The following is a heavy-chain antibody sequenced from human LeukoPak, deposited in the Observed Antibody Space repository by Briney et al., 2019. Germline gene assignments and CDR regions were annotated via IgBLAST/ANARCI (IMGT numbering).Heavy chain of an antibody. CDR1: GFTFDDYA. CDR2: ISWNSGSI. Sequence: PGGSLRLSCAASGFTFDDYAMHWVRQAPGKGLECVSGISWNSGSIGYADSVKGRFTISRDNAKNSLYLQMNSLRAEDMALYYCAKGAYYDFWSGYFHFDYWGQGTLVTVSS. V-gene: IGHV3-9*03. CDR3: AKGAYYDFWSGYFHFDY. D-gene: IGHD3-3*01. J-gene: IGHJ4*02.